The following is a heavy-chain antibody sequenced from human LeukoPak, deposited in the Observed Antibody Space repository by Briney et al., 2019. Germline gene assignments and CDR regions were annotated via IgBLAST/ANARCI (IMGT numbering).Heavy chain of an antibody. D-gene: IGHD3-22*01. CDR2: IYYSGST. CDR1: GGSISSYY. V-gene: IGHV4-59*01. CDR3: ARVRRPRGSGTYYYDSRGYYWDY. Sequence: SETLSLTCTVSGGSISSYYWSWIRQPPGKGLEWIGYIYYSGSTNYNPSLKSRVTISVDTSKNQFSLELSSVTAADTAVYYCARVRRPRGSGTYYYDSRGYYWDYWGQGTLVTVSS. J-gene: IGHJ4*02.